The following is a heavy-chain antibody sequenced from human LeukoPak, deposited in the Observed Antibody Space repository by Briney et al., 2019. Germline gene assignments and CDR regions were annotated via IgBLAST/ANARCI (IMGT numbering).Heavy chain of an antibody. V-gene: IGHV1-2*02. CDR2: INPTSGGT. Sequence: ASVKVSCKASGYTFTGYYMHWVRQAPGQGLEWMGWINPTSGGTNYAQKFQGRVTMTRDTSISTAYMELSRLRSDDTAVYYCARDKDYYDSSGYYGYDAFDIWGQGTMVTVSS. CDR3: ARDKDYYDSSGYYGYDAFDI. D-gene: IGHD3-22*01. CDR1: GYTFTGYY. J-gene: IGHJ3*02.